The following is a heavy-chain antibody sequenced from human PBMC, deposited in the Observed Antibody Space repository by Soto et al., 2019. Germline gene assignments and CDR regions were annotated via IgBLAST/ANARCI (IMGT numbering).Heavy chain of an antibody. J-gene: IGHJ4*02. V-gene: IGHV1-46*01. CDR1: GYTFTTYY. D-gene: IGHD6-19*01. CDR2: INPSGGST. CDR3: DRGIAVAGAIFDY. Sequence: QVQLVQSGAEVKKPGASVKVSCKASGYTFTTYYMHWVRQAPGQGLEWMGIINPSGGSTSYAQKFQGRGTMTRDTSTSTVYLELSSLRSEDTAVYYCDRGIAVAGAIFDYWGQGTLVTVSS.